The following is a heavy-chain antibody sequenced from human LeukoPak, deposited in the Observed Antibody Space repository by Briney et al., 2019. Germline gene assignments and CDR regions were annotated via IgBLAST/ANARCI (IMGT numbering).Heavy chain of an antibody. Sequence: PGGSLRLSCAASGFAFSSYSMNWVRQAPGKGLEWVSSISSSSSYIYYADSVKGRFTISRDNAKNSLYLQMNSLRAEDTAVYYCARGGTMIVGSHFDYWGQGTLVTVSS. CDR1: GFAFSSYS. D-gene: IGHD3-22*01. V-gene: IGHV3-21*01. J-gene: IGHJ4*02. CDR2: ISSSSSYI. CDR3: ARGGTMIVGSHFDY.